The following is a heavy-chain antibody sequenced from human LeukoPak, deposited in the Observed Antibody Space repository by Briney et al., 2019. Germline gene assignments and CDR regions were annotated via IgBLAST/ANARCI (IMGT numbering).Heavy chain of an antibody. J-gene: IGHJ4*02. Sequence: SETLSLTSTVSGGSVSSGSYYWSWIRQPPGKGLEWIGYIYYSGSTNYNPSLKSRVTISVDTSKNQFSLKLSSVTAADAAVYYCARESRIAARNFDYWGQGTLVTVSS. CDR2: IYYSGST. CDR1: GGSVSSGSYY. CDR3: ARESRIAARNFDY. V-gene: IGHV4-61*01. D-gene: IGHD6-6*01.